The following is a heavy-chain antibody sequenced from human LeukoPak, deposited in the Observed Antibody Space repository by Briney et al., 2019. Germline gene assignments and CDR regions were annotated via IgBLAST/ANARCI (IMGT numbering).Heavy chain of an antibody. CDR3: ARSGGYYYYMDV. D-gene: IGHD1-14*01. J-gene: IGHJ6*03. V-gene: IGHV1-69*05. CDR1: GGTFSSYA. CDR2: IIPIFGTA. Sequence: GASVKVSCKASGGTFSSYAISWVRQAPGQGLEWMGGIIPIFGTANCAQKFQGRVTITTDESTSTAYMELSSLRSEDTAVYYCARSGGYYYYMDVWGKGTTVTVSS.